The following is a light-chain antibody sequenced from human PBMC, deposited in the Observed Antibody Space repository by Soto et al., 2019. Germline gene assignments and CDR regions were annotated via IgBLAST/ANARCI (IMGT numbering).Light chain of an antibody. CDR3: QHYHVWPIT. V-gene: IGKV1-8*01. J-gene: IGKJ5*01. CDR1: QGISSY. CDR2: AAS. Sequence: AIRRTQSAASVSASTSDRVAITCLSSQGISSYLAWYQRKPGKAPKLLIYAASTLQSGVPSRFSGSGSGTDFTLTISSLQSEDFAVYYCQHYHVWPITFGQGTRL.